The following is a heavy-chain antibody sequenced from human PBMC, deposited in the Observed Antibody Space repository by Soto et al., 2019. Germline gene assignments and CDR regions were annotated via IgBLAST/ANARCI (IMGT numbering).Heavy chain of an antibody. D-gene: IGHD6-13*01. Sequence: GGSLRLSGAASEFTFSNYAMSWVRQAPGKGLEWFSSISDNGGTTYYADSVKGRFTISRDNSKDTLYLQMNSLSAEDTAVYYCAKDPQQLNVYVDYWGQGTQVTVSS. J-gene: IGHJ4*02. V-gene: IGHV3-23*01. CDR3: AKDPQQLNVYVDY. CDR1: EFTFSNYA. CDR2: ISDNGGTT.